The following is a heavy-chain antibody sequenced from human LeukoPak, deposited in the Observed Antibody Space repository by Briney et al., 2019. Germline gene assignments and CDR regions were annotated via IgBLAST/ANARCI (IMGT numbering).Heavy chain of an antibody. V-gene: IGHV4-39*01. CDR3: VSTLRFLPYRRFDY. Sequence: SETLSLTCTVSGNSVRSSSFYWGWVRQPPGKGLEWIGSIYYSGSAYYNPSLKSRVTISGDASRNQFSLRLSSVTAADTAVYYCVSTLRFLPYRRFDYWGQGTLVTVSS. CDR2: IYYSGSA. D-gene: IGHD3-3*01. CDR1: GNSVRSSSFY. J-gene: IGHJ4*02.